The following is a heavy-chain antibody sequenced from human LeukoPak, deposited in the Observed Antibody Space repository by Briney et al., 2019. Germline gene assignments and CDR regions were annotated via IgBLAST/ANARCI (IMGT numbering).Heavy chain of an antibody. CDR3: AREIPKGPYSSSWYNYFDY. D-gene: IGHD6-13*01. CDR2: TYYRSKWYN. Sequence: SQTLSLTCAISGDSVSSNSAAWNWIRQSPSRGLEWLGRTYYRSKWYNDYAVSVKSRITINPDTSKNQFSLQLNSVTPEDTAVYYCAREIPKGPYSSSWYNYFDYWGQGTLVTVSS. CDR1: GDSVSSNSAA. V-gene: IGHV6-1*01. J-gene: IGHJ4*02.